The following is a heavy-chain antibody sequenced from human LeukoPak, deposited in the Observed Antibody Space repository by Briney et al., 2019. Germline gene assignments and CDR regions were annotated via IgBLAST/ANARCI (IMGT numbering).Heavy chain of an antibody. CDR1: EFTFYDFS. CDR3: AKSDNPWEPVTPFDY. Sequence: GGSLRLSCAASEFTFYDFSMNWVRQAPGTGLEWVSLITWDGGATYYADSVKGRFTISRDNSKNSLYLQMNSLRTEDTAVYYCAKSDNPWEPVTPFDYWGQGTLVTVSS. J-gene: IGHJ4*02. V-gene: IGHV3-43*01. D-gene: IGHD1-26*01. CDR2: ITWDGGAT.